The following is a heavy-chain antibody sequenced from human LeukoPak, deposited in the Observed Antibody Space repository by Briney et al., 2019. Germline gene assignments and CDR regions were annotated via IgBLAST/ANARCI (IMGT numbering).Heavy chain of an antibody. D-gene: IGHD2-21*01. CDR2: INPSGGST. Sequence: RASVKVSCKASGYTFAGYYMHWVRQAPGQGLEWMGIINPSGGSTSYAQKFQGRVTMTRDMSTSTVYMELSSLRSEDTAVYYCAALWARIIGDAFDIWGQGTMVTVSS. V-gene: IGHV1-46*01. CDR3: AALWARIIGDAFDI. J-gene: IGHJ3*02. CDR1: GYTFAGYY.